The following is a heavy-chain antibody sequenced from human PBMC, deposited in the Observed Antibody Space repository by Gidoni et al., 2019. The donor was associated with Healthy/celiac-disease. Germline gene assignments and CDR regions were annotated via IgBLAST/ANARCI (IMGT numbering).Heavy chain of an antibody. Sequence: EVQLLESGGGLVQPGGSLRLSCAASGFTFSSYAMSWVRQAPGKGLEWVSAISGSGGSTYYADSVKGRFTISRDNSKNTLYLQMNSLRAEDTAVYYCANGDGAVAGTWKGDYYYYGMDVWGQGTTVTVSS. J-gene: IGHJ6*02. D-gene: IGHD6-19*01. CDR3: ANGDGAVAGTWKGDYYYYGMDV. V-gene: IGHV3-23*01. CDR1: GFTFSSYA. CDR2: ISGSGGST.